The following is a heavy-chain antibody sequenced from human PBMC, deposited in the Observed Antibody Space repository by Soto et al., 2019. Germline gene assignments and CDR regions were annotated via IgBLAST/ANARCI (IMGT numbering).Heavy chain of an antibody. D-gene: IGHD1-26*01. CDR1: GFTFSSYA. CDR3: ARRGSGSYYDY. CDR2: ISGSGGST. Sequence: EVQLLESGGGLVQPGGSLRLSCAASGFTFSSYAMRWVRQAPVKGLEWVSAISGSGGSTYYADSVKGRFTISRDTSKNTLYLQMNSLSGEDTAVYYCARRGSGSYYDYWGQGTLVTVSS. J-gene: IGHJ4*02. V-gene: IGHV3-23*01.